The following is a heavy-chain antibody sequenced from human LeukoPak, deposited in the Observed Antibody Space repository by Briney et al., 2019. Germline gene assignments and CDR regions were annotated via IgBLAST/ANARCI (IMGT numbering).Heavy chain of an antibody. V-gene: IGHV4-61*02. CDR1: GASISSGSYY. CDR3: ARIGSDVGYYYYYMDV. Sequence: SETLSLTCTVSGASISSGSYYWNWIRQPAGKGLEWIGRIFASGSTNYNPSLKSRVTISLDTSKNQLSLKLSSVTAADTAVYYCARIGSDVGYYYYYMDVWGKGTTVTVSS. J-gene: IGHJ6*03. CDR2: IFASGST.